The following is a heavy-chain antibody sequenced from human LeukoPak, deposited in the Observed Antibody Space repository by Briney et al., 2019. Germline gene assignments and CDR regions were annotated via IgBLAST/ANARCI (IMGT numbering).Heavy chain of an antibody. V-gene: IGHV3-23*01. Sequence: GGSLRLSCAASGFTFSSYGMSWVRQAPGKGLEWVSAISGSGGGTYYADSVKGRFTISRDNSKNTLYLQMNSLRAEDAAVYYCAKTNYGGAIDYWGQGTLVTVSS. D-gene: IGHD3-16*01. CDR2: ISGSGGGT. CDR3: AKTNYGGAIDY. J-gene: IGHJ4*02. CDR1: GFTFSSYG.